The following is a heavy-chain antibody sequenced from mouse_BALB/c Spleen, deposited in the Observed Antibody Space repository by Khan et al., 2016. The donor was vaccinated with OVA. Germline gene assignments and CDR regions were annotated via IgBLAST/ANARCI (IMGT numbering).Heavy chain of an antibody. CDR1: GFSLANYG. CDR2: IWAGEST. CDR3: ARFSDGYYYTVDY. Sequence: QVQLQQSGPGLVAPSQSLSITCTVSGFSLANYGVHWVRQPPGKGLEWLGVIWAGESTNFNSALMSRLSISKDNSKSQVFLQMNSLQTDDPAMYYCARFSDGYYYTVDYWGQGTSVTVSS. V-gene: IGHV2-9*02. J-gene: IGHJ4*01. D-gene: IGHD2-3*01.